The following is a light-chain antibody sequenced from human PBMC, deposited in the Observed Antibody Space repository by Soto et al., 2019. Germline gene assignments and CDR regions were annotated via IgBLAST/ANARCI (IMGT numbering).Light chain of an antibody. CDR3: QQYYSSPT. Sequence: DIVMTQSPDSLAVSLGERATINCKSSQSVLYSSNNKNYLAWYQQKPGQPPKLLIYWSSTRDSGVPDRFSGSGCGTDFTLTISRLQAEDVAVYYCQQYYSSPTFGGGTKVEIK. CDR2: WSS. J-gene: IGKJ4*01. CDR1: QSVLYSSNNKNY. V-gene: IGKV4-1*01.